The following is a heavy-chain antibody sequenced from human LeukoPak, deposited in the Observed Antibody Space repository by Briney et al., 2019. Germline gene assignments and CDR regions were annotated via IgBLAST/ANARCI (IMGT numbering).Heavy chain of an antibody. V-gene: IGHV3-11*04. CDR2: ISSSGSTI. D-gene: IGHD2-15*01. Sequence: GGSLRLSCAASGFTFSDYYMSWIRQAPGKGLEWVSYISSSGSTIYYADSVKGRFTISRDNAKNSLYLQMNSLRAEDTAVYYCASTLKYCSGGSCYYYYGMDVWGQGTRSPSP. J-gene: IGHJ6*02. CDR1: GFTFSDYY. CDR3: ASTLKYCSGGSCYYYYGMDV.